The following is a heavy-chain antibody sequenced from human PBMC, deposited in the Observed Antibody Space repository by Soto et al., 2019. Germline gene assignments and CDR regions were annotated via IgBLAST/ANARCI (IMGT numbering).Heavy chain of an antibody. Sequence: GGSLRLSCAASGFTFSSYAMHWVRQAPGKGLEWVAVISYDGSNKYYADSVKGRFTISRDNSKNTLYLQMNSLRAEDTAVYYCARDQQSELRYFDWYPNDDFDIWGQGTMVTVSS. V-gene: IGHV3-30-3*01. CDR2: ISYDGSNK. CDR3: ARDQQSELRYFDWYPNDDFDI. D-gene: IGHD3-9*01. CDR1: GFTFSSYA. J-gene: IGHJ3*02.